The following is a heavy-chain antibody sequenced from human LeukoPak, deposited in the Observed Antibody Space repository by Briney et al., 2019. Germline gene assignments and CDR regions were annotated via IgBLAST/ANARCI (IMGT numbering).Heavy chain of an antibody. D-gene: IGHD3-3*01. CDR3: ARVAGPGDYDFWSGYKLFFDY. J-gene: IGHJ4*02. CDR2: IYYSGST. Sequence: SETLSLTCTVSGGSISSYYWSWIRQPPGKGLEWIGYIYYSGSTNYNPSLKSRVTISVDTSKNQFSLKLSFVTAADTAVYYCARVAGPGDYDFWSGYKLFFDYWGQGTLVTVSS. V-gene: IGHV4-59*01. CDR1: GGSISSYY.